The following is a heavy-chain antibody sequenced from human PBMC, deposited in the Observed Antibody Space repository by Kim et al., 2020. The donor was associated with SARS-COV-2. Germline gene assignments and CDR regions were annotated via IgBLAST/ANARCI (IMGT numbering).Heavy chain of an antibody. V-gene: IGHV3-11*05. CDR1: GFTFRDYY. CDR2: ISSSGSNT. J-gene: IGHJ6*02. D-gene: IGHD4-4*01. Sequence: GGSLRLSCAASGFTFRDYYMSWIRQAPGKGLEWVSHISSSGSNTNYADSVKGRFTISRDNAKNSLYLQMNSLRAEDTAVYYCTRVRVNLYYYGMDVWGQGTTVTVSS. CDR3: TRVRVNLYYYGMDV.